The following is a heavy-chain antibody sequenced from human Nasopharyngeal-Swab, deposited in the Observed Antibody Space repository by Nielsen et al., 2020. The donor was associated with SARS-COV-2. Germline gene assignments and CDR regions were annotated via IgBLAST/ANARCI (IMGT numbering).Heavy chain of an antibody. CDR1: GFTFSSYG. D-gene: IGHD3-3*01. Sequence: GESLKISCPASGFTFSSYGMHWVRQAPGKGLEWVAVISYDGSNKYYADSVKGRFTISRDNSKNTLYLQMNSLRAEDTAVYYCARDLRFLEWLLRSGGMDVWGQGTTVTVSS. CDR3: ARDLRFLEWLLRSGGMDV. V-gene: IGHV3-30*03. J-gene: IGHJ6*02. CDR2: ISYDGSNK.